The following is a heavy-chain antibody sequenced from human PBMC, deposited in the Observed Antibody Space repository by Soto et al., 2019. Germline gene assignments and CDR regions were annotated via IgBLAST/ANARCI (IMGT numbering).Heavy chain of an antibody. CDR3: ARHVGFYWYFDL. CDR2: IYTDGRT. J-gene: IGHJ2*01. D-gene: IGHD1-26*01. Sequence: EMQLVESGGGLVQPGGSLRLSCAASGFTVSGSYMGWVRQAPGKGLDWVSSIYTDGRTYYSDSVRGRFAISTDNSKDTLYLQMNNLRADDTAIYCCARHVGFYWYFDLWGRGTLVTVSS. CDR1: GFTVSGSY. V-gene: IGHV3-66*04.